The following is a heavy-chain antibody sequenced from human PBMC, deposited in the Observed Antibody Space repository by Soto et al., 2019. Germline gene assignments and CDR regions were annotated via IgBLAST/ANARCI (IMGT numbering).Heavy chain of an antibody. CDR2: INHSGST. D-gene: IGHD3-22*01. CDR1: GGSFSGYY. J-gene: IGHJ5*02. V-gene: IGHV4-34*01. Sequence: SETLSLTCAVYGGSFSGYYWSWIRQPPGKGLEWIGEINHSGSTNYNPSLKSRVTISVDTSKNQFSLKLTSVTAADTAVYYCARGPITTNPRFDPWGQGTLVTVSS. CDR3: ARGPITTNPRFDP.